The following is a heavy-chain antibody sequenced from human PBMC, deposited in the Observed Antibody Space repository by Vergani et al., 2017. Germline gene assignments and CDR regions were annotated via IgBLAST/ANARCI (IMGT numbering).Heavy chain of an antibody. Sequence: VQLVESAGGVVQPGGSLRLSCAASGFTFSNFGMHWIRQAPGKGLEWVSSISSSSSYIYYADSVKGRFTISRDNAKNSLYLQMNSLRAEDTAVYYCALGGIVGATSPFDYWGQGTLVTVSS. CDR3: ALGGIVGATSPFDY. CDR1: GFTFSNFG. D-gene: IGHD1-26*01. J-gene: IGHJ4*02. CDR2: ISSSSSYI. V-gene: IGHV3-21*02.